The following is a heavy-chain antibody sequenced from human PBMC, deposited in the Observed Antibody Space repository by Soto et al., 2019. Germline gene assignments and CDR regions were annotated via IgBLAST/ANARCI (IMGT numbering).Heavy chain of an antibody. CDR2: IYYSGST. J-gene: IGHJ4*02. Sequence: SETLSLTCTVSGGSISSGGYYWSWIRQHPGKGLEWIGYIYYSGSTYYNPSLKSRVTISVDTSKNQFSLKLSSVTAADTAVYYCARVLGSGSYYNPFDYWGQGTLVTVSS. CDR1: GGSISSGGYY. D-gene: IGHD3-10*01. CDR3: ARVLGSGSYYNPFDY. V-gene: IGHV4-31*03.